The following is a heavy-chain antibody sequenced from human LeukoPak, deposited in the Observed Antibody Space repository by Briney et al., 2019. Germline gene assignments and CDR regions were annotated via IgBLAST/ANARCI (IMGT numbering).Heavy chain of an antibody. Sequence: KLSETLSLTCTVTGGSIRSYYWSCIRQPPGKGLEWFGYFYYSGSTNYKPSLKSRVTISVDTSKNEFPLKVTSVTAADTAMYYCARVVRGAVTSNCFDPWGQGTLVNVSS. J-gene: IGHJ5*02. V-gene: IGHV4-59*13. CDR2: FYYSGST. CDR3: ARVVRGAVTSNCFDP. CDR1: GGSIRSYY. D-gene: IGHD4-17*01.